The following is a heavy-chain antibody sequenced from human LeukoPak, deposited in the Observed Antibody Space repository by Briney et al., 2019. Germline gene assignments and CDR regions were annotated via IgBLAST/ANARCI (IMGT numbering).Heavy chain of an antibody. Sequence: GSLRLSCAASGFTFSSYSMNWVRQAPGKGLEWVGRIKSKTDGGTTDYAAPVKGRFTISRDDSKNTLYLQMNSLKTEDTAVYYCTTSDDVLLWFGELLGPDYWGQGTLVTVSS. J-gene: IGHJ4*02. CDR3: TTSDDVLLWFGELLGPDY. CDR1: GFTFSSYS. V-gene: IGHV3-15*01. CDR2: IKSKTDGGTT. D-gene: IGHD3-10*01.